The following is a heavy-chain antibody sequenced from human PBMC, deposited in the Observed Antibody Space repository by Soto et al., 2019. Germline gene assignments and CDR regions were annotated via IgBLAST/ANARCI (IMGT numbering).Heavy chain of an antibody. CDR1: GGTFSSYA. D-gene: IGHD3-22*01. CDR3: ARLLYYYDSSAQPRAFDI. CDR2: IIPIFGTA. Sequence: SVKVSCKASGGTFSSYAIRWVRQAPGQGLEWMGGIIPIFGTANYAQKFQGRVTITADESTSTAYMELSSLRSEDTAVYYCARLLYYYDSSAQPRAFDIWGQGTMVTVSS. J-gene: IGHJ3*02. V-gene: IGHV1-69*13.